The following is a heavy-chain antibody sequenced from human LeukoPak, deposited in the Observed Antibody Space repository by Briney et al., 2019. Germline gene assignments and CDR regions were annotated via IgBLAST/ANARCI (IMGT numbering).Heavy chain of an antibody. CDR1: GYTFSSYA. CDR2: INAGNGNT. J-gene: IGHJ4*02. CDR3: ARVIGYYYDSSGYLDY. D-gene: IGHD3-22*01. Sequence: ASVKVSCKASGYTFSSYAMHWVRQAPGQRLEWMGWINAGNGNTKYSQKFQGRVTITRDTSASTAHMELSSLRAEDTAVYYCARVIGYYYDSSGYLDYWGQGTLVTVS. V-gene: IGHV1-3*01.